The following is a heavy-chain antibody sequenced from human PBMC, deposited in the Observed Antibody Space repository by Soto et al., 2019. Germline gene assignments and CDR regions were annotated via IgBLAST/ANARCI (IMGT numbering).Heavy chain of an antibody. CDR1: GLTFDSFA. J-gene: IGHJ5*02. D-gene: IGHD3-10*01. CDR2: ISASGGST. CDR3: ARGAVTPGS. Sequence: GGSMRLCCAASGLTFDSFAMTWVRQAPGKGLEWVSAISASGGSTYYADSVKGRFTISRDSSKNTLYLQMNSLRAEDTAGYYCARGAVTPGSWGQGTLVSVSS. V-gene: IGHV3-23*01.